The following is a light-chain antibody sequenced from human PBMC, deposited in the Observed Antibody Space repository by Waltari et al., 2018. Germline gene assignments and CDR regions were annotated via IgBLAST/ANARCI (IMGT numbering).Light chain of an antibody. CDR3: SSYTSSSTLV. V-gene: IGLV2-14*01. CDR2: EVS. J-gene: IGLJ2*01. CDR1: SSDVCGYNY. Sequence: QSALTQPASVSWSPGQSITISCTGTSSDVCGYNYVSWYQQHPGKAPKLMIYEVSNRHAGVSNRFSGSKSGNTASLTISGLQAEDEADYYCSSYTSSSTLVFGGGTKLTVL.